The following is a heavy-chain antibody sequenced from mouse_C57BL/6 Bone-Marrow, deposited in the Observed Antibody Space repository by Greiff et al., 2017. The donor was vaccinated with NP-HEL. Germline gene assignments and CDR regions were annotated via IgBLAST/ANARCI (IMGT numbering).Heavy chain of an antibody. Sequence: QVQLQKPGTELVKPGASVKLSCKASGYTFTSYWMHWVKQRPGQGLELIGNINPSNGGTNYNEKFKSNATLPVDKSSSTAYMQLSSLTSEDSAVYYCAGDGYYRYYAMDYWGQGTSVTDSS. V-gene: IGHV1-53*01. J-gene: IGHJ4*01. CDR3: AGDGYYRYYAMDY. D-gene: IGHD2-3*01. CDR1: GYTFTSYW. CDR2: INPSNGGT.